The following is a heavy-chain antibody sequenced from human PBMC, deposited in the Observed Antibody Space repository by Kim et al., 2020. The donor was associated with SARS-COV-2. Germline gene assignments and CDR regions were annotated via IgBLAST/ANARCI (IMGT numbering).Heavy chain of an antibody. D-gene: IGHD3-22*01. V-gene: IGHV3-9*01. CDR1: GFTFGDYA. Sequence: GGSLRLSCAASGFTFGDYAMHWVRQAPGKGLEWVSGISWNSGSIGYADSVKGRFTISRDNAKNSLYLQMNSLRAEDTALYYCAKSNSYYYDSSGLLDYWGQGTLVTVSS. J-gene: IGHJ4*02. CDR2: ISWNSGSI. CDR3: AKSNSYYYDSSGLLDY.